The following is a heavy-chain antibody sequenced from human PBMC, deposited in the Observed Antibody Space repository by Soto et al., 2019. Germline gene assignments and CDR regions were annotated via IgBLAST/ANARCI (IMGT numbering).Heavy chain of an antibody. D-gene: IGHD6-6*01. CDR3: AWHAFVSIPARECCDP. J-gene: IGHJ5*02. CDR2: IYTSGST. CDR1: CGSISSYY. Sequence: WETLYLTCTVSCGSISSYYWSLIRQPAGKGLEWIGRIYTSGSTNYNPSLKSRVTMSVDTSKNQFSLKLSSVTAADTAVYYCAWHAFVSIPARECCDPWGQGTRV. V-gene: IGHV4-4*07.